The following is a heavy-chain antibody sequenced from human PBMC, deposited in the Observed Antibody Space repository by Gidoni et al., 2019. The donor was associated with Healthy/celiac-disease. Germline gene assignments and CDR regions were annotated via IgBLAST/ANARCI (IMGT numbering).Heavy chain of an antibody. D-gene: IGHD2-2*01. CDR2: ISYDGSNK. Sequence: QVQLVESGGGVVQPGRSLRLSCAASGFTFLRYAMHWVRQAPGKGLEWVAVISYDGSNKYYADSVKGRFTISRDNSKNTLYLQMNSLRAEDTAVYYCARDQGSQLLFWYFDLWGRGTLVTVSS. CDR1: GFTFLRYA. CDR3: ARDQGSQLLFWYFDL. V-gene: IGHV3-30-3*01. J-gene: IGHJ2*01.